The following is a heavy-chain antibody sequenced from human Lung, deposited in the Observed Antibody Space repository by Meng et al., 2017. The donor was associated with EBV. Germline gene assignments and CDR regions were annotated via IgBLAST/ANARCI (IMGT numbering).Heavy chain of an antibody. J-gene: IGHJ4*02. CDR1: GGSISSSNW. CDR3: ARGKLSGYRYFDY. CDR2: IYHSGST. V-gene: IGHV4-4*02. D-gene: IGHD3-3*01. Sequence: GPLQESGPGLVKPSGPLSLTCAVSGGSISSSNWWSWVRQPPGKGLEWIGEIYHSGSTNYNPSLKSRVTISVDKSKNQFSLKLSSVTAADTAVYYCARGKLSGYRYFDYWGQGTLVTVSS.